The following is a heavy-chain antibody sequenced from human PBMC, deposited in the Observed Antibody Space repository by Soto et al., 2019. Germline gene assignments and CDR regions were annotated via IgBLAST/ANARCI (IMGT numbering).Heavy chain of an antibody. CDR2: IYPRDSEV. CDR3: ARHLEVPFHGRVTFYYGLDV. CDR1: GYGFTGFW. V-gene: IGHV5-51*01. Sequence: EVQLVQSGAEVRKSGDSLKISCKTSGYGFTGFWIGWVRQMPGKGLEWMGIIYPRDSEVKYGPSFQGHVTISVDTSIDTAYLQWTRLNISDTAMYYCARHLEVPFHGRVTFYYGLDVWGQGTTVTVSS. J-gene: IGHJ6*02.